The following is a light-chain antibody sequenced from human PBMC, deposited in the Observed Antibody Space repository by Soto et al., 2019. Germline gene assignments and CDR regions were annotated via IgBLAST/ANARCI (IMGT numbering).Light chain of an antibody. CDR2: GAS. CDR1: QSVSSSY. J-gene: IGKJ4*01. CDR3: QPYGSAPPT. Sequence: EIVLTQSPGTLSLSPGERATLSCRASQSVSSSYVAWYQLRPGQAPRLFIYGASRRATGIPDRFSGSGSGTDFTLSISRLEPEDFAVYYCQPYGSAPPTFGGGTKVEIK. V-gene: IGKV3-20*01.